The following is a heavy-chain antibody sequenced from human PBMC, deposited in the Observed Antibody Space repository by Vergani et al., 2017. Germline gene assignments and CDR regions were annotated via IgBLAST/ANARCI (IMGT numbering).Heavy chain of an antibody. V-gene: IGHV3-30*03. CDR1: GFTSSYYG. D-gene: IGHD2-2*01. J-gene: IGHJ1*01. CDR3: ATKSCSTPGCQIGYFRE. Sequence: QVHLVESGGGVVQPGRSLRLSCVVSGFTSSYYGMHWVRQAPGKGLEWVAVISYDGTQKYYADSVKGRFTISRDNSKSTLYLQMNSLRTEDTAVYYCATKSCSTPGCQIGYFREWVQGTLLTVP. CDR2: ISYDGTQK.